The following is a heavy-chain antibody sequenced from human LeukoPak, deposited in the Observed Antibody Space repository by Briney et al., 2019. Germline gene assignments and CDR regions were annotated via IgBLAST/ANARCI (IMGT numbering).Heavy chain of an antibody. CDR3: ARDRGYYDSSGYP. V-gene: IGHV3-53*01. J-gene: IGHJ5*02. CDR1: GFIVSSNY. D-gene: IGHD3-22*01. CDR2: IYSGGST. Sequence: GGSLRLSCAASGFIVSSNYMSWVRQAPGKGLEWVSVIYSGGSTYYADSVKGRFTISRDSSKNTLYLQMNSLRAEDTAVYYCARDRGYYDSSGYPWGQGTLVTVSS.